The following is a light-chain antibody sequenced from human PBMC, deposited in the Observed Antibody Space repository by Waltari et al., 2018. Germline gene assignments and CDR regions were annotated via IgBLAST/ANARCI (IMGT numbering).Light chain of an antibody. CDR1: QSVSRY. V-gene: IGKV3-20*01. Sequence: ETVLTQPPGTLSLSPGQRATLSCRASQSVSRYLAWYQQKPGQAPRLLIYDASIRATGVPDRFGGSGSGTDFSLTISRLEPEDFAVYYCQKYGTLPATFGQGTKVQMK. CDR2: DAS. J-gene: IGKJ1*01. CDR3: QKYGTLPAT.